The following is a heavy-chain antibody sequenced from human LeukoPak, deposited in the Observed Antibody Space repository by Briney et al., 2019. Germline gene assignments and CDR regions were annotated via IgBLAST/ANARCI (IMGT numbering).Heavy chain of an antibody. D-gene: IGHD6-19*01. Sequence: GGSLRLSCAASGFTFSSYAMSWVRQAPGKGREWVSAISGSGGSTYYADSVKGRFTISRDNPKNTLYLQMNSLRAQDTAVYYCAKSGSGWFYWGQGTLVTVSS. J-gene: IGHJ4*02. CDR1: GFTFSSYA. CDR2: ISGSGGST. V-gene: IGHV3-23*01. CDR3: AKSGSGWFY.